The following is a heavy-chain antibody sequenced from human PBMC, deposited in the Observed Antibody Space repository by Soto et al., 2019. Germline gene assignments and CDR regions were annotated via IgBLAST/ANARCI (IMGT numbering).Heavy chain of an antibody. CDR3: THEVLYGMDV. D-gene: IGHD1-1*01. V-gene: IGHV3-73*02. J-gene: IGHJ6*02. CDR2: IRSKANSYAT. CDR1: GFTFSGSA. Sequence: EVQLVESGGGLVQPGGSLKLSCAASGFTFSGSAMHWVRQASGKGLEWVGRIRSKANSYATAYAASVKGRFTISRDDSKNTAYLQMNSLKTEDTAVYYCTHEVLYGMDVWGQGTTVTVSS.